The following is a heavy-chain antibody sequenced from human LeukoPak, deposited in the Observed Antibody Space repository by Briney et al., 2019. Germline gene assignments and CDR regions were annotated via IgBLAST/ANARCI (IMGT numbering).Heavy chain of an antibody. Sequence: GGSRLLSCPASGFTLSKTWMRWGRPAGGKGREWVGRIKSKTEGETGEYAAPVKGRFTISREDSKNMLYLQMNSLKSEDTALYYCTTDERDNWGQGTTVTVSS. J-gene: IGHJ6*02. CDR3: TTDERDN. CDR1: GFTLSKTW. D-gene: IGHD3-9*01. CDR2: IKSKTEGETG. V-gene: IGHV3-15*01.